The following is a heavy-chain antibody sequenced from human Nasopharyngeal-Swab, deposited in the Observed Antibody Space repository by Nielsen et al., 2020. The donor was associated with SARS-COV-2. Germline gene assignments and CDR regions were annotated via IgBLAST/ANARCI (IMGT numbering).Heavy chain of an antibody. D-gene: IGHD3-22*01. Sequence: ASVKVSCKASGYSFTSYYMHWVRQAPGQGLEWMGIINPSGGSTSYAQKFQGRVTMTRDTSTSTVYMELSSLRSEDTAVYYCARGSSTYYYDSSGYFDYWGQGTLVTVSS. CDR2: INPSGGST. CDR1: GYSFTSYY. V-gene: IGHV1-46*01. CDR3: ARGSSTYYYDSSGYFDY. J-gene: IGHJ4*02.